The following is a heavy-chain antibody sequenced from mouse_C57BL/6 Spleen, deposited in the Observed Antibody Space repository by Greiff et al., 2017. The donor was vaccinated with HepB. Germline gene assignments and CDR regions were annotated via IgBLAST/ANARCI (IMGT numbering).Heavy chain of an antibody. CDR2: ISDGGSYT. V-gene: IGHV5-4*01. CDR3: ARDRGDYDVYYYAMDY. Sequence: EVKVVESGGGLVKPGGSLKLSCAASGFTFSSYAMSWVRQTPEKRLEWVATISDGGSYTYSPDNVKGRFTISRDNAKNNLYLQMSHLKSEDTAMYYCARDRGDYDVYYYAMDYWGQGTSVTVSS. J-gene: IGHJ4*01. D-gene: IGHD2-4*01. CDR1: GFTFSSYA.